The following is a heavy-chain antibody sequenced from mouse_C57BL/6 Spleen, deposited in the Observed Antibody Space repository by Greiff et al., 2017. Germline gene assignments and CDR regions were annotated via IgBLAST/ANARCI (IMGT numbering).Heavy chain of an antibody. CDR2: IDPSDSYT. J-gene: IGHJ2*01. Sequence: QVQLQQPGAELVMPGASVKLSCKASGYTFTSYWMHWVKQRPGQGLGWIGEIDPSDSYTNYNQKFKGKSTLTVDKSSSTAYMQLSILTSEDSAVYYCAYGNSFDYWGQGTTLTVSS. CDR3: AYGNSFDY. D-gene: IGHD2-1*01. V-gene: IGHV1-69*01. CDR1: GYTFTSYW.